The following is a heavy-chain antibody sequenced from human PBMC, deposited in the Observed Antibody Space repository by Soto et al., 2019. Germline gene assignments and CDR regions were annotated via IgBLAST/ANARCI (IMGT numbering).Heavy chain of an antibody. CDR1: GGSISSGDYY. V-gene: IGHV4-30-4*01. CDR3: ARGRGYYGSGRVGYFDY. CDR2: IYYSGST. D-gene: IGHD3-10*01. Sequence: ASETLSLTCTVSGGSISSGDYYWSWIRQPPGKGLEWIGYIYYSGSTYYNPSLKSRVTISVDTSKNQFSLKLSSVTAADTAVYYCARGRGYYGSGRVGYFDYWGQGTLVTVSS. J-gene: IGHJ4*02.